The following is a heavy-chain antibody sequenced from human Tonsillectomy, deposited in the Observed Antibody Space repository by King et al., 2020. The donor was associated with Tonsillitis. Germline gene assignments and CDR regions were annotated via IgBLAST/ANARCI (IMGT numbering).Heavy chain of an antibody. Sequence: VQLVQSGAEVKKPGASVKVSCKTSGYTFTDYYIHWVRQAPGQGLEWVGWINPDSGATIYAQKFQDRVTLTRDTSVSTAYMELSRLRFDDTALYYCVREAYDWGQGTLVTVSS. CDR3: VREAYD. CDR2: INPDSGAT. V-gene: IGHV1-2*02. D-gene: IGHD2-21*01. CDR1: GYTFTDYY. J-gene: IGHJ4*02.